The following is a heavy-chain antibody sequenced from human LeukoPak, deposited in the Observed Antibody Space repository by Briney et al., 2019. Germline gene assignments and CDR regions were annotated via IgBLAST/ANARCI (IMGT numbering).Heavy chain of an antibody. CDR2: IYYSGST. CDR3: ARGVRGSTAAGTFYY. J-gene: IGHJ4*02. V-gene: IGHV4-59*01. D-gene: IGHD6-13*01. Sequence: SETLSLTCTVSGGSISSYYWSWIRQPPGKGLEWIGYIYYSGSTNYNPSLKSRVTISVDTSTNQFSLKLSSVTAADTAVYYCARGVRGSTAAGTFYYWGQGTLVTVSS. CDR1: GGSISSYY.